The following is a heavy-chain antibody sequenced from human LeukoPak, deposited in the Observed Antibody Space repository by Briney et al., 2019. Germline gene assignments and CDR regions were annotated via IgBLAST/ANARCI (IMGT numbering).Heavy chain of an antibody. V-gene: IGHV3-7*01. D-gene: IGHD5-18*01. CDR3: ARHLSGVTGYTYGRGIDY. CDR1: GFTFNNYW. Sequence: PGGSLRLSCAASGFTFNNYWMSWVRQAPGKGLEWVANIKQDGSEKYYVDSLKGRFTISRDNSKNSLYLQMNSLRAEDTAVYYCARHLSGVTGYTYGRGIDYWGQGTLVTVSS. CDR2: IKQDGSEK. J-gene: IGHJ4*02.